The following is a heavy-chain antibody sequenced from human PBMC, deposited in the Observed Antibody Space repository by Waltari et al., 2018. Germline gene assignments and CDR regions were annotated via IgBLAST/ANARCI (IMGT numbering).Heavy chain of an antibody. J-gene: IGHJ3*02. CDR3: ARDWLDAFDI. CDR2: IKQDGSEK. CDR1: GFTFRSYS. V-gene: IGHV3-7*04. D-gene: IGHD5-12*01. Sequence: EVQLVESGGGLVQPGGSLRLSCAASGFTFRSYSMSWVRQAPGKGLEWVANIKQDGSEKYYVDSVKGRFTISRDNAKNSLYLQMNSLRAEDTAVYYCARDWLDAFDIWGQGTMVTVSS.